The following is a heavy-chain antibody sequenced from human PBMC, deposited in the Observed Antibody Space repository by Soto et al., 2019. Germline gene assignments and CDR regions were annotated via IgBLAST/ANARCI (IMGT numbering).Heavy chain of an antibody. CDR1: GFSFSNFW. CDR2: INPDGSAQ. D-gene: IGHD1-26*01. CDR3: AAWDSSNNP. Sequence: HLVQSGGGLVQPGGSLRLSCVASGFSFSNFWMNWVRQTPGRGLEWVANINPDGSAQPYVDSVKGRFTVSRDNAKNSLYLQMNSLRGEDTAVYFCAAWDSSNNPWGQGTLVTVSS. V-gene: IGHV3-7*01. J-gene: IGHJ5*02.